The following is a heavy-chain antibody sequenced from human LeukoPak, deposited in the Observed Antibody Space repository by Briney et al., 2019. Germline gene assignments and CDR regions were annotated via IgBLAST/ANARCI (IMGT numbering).Heavy chain of an antibody. D-gene: IGHD6-6*01. V-gene: IGHV3-21*01. CDR2: ISSSSSYI. CDR1: GFTFSSYS. J-gene: IGHJ5*02. Sequence: GGSLRLSCAASGFTFSSYSMNWVRQAPGKGLEWVSSISSSSSYIYYADSVKGRFTISRDNAKNSLYLQMNSLRAEDTAVYYCARVLAARKNWFDPWGQGTLVTVSS. CDR3: ARVLAARKNWFDP.